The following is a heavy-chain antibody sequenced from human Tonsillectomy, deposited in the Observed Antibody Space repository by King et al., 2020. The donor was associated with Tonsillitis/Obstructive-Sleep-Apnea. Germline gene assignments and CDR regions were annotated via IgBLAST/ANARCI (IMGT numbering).Heavy chain of an antibody. Sequence: QLVQSGAEVKKPGASVKVSCKASGYTFNNYAMHWVRQAPGQRIEWMGWIIAGNGNTKYAQKFQGRVTITRDTSATTAYMELSSLRSEDTAVYYCAREDCDSTICYASFDYWGQGTLVTVSS. J-gene: IGHJ4*02. CDR1: GYTFNNYA. D-gene: IGHD2-2*01. CDR3: AREDCDSTICYASFDY. CDR2: IIAGNGNT. V-gene: IGHV1-3*01.